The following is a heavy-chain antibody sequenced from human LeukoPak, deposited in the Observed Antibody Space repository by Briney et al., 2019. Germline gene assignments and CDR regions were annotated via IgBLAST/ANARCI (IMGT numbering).Heavy chain of an antibody. CDR3: ARGFLELLWFGELGGFDP. CDR2: INTYTGNP. D-gene: IGHD3-10*01. J-gene: IGHJ5*02. Sequence: ASVKVSCKASGYTFTSYAMNWVRQAPGQGLEWMGWINTYTGNPTYAQGFTGRFVFSLDTSVSTAYLQISSLKAEDSAVYYCARGFLELLWFGELGGFDPWGQGTLVTVSS. V-gene: IGHV7-4-1*02. CDR1: GYTFTSYA.